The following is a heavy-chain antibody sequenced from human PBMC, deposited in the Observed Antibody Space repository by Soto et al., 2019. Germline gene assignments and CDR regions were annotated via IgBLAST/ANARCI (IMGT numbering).Heavy chain of an antibody. V-gene: IGHV3-23*01. CDR1: GFTFSNYV. CDR3: ARAKWHDGYYKGGYYYFDY. CDR2: ISNSGGST. Sequence: GGSLRLSCAASGFTFSNYVMSWVRQAPGKGLEWVSSISNSGGSTYYADSVKGRFTISRDNSKNTLYLQMNSLRAEDTAVYYCARAKWHDGYYKGGYYYFDYWGQGTPVTVSS. J-gene: IGHJ4*02. D-gene: IGHD3-9*01.